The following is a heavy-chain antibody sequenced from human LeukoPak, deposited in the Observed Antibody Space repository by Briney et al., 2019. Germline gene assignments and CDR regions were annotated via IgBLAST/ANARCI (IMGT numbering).Heavy chain of an antibody. CDR2: VTHSGST. CDR3: ARILGPYCSSTSCSDY. D-gene: IGHD2-2*01. J-gene: IGHJ4*02. CDR1: GGSFSDYY. Sequence: SETLSLTCAVFGGSFSDYYWNWIRQPPGKGLEWIGEVTHSGSTNCNPSLKSRVTISVDTSKNQFSLKLTSVTAADTAVYYCARILGPYCSSTSCSDYWGQGTLVTVSS. V-gene: IGHV4-34*01.